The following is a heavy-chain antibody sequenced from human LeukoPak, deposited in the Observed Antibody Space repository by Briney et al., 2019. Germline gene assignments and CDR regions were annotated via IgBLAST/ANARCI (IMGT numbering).Heavy chain of an antibody. V-gene: IGHV3-11*06. Sequence: GGSLRLSCAASGFTFSDYYMCWIRQAPGQGLEWISYISSSSSYTNYADSVKGRFTIFRDNAKSSLYLQMNSLRAEDTAVYYCARVVAVTTYYFDYWGQGTLVTVSS. J-gene: IGHJ4*02. CDR2: ISSSSSYT. CDR1: GFTFSDYY. D-gene: IGHD2-21*02. CDR3: ARVVAVTTYYFDY.